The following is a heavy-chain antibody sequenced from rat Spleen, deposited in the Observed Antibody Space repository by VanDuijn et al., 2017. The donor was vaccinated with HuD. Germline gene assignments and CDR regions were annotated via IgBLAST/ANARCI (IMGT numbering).Heavy chain of an antibody. CDR3: ATRDGGYPH. CDR1: GFTFSNYD. CDR2: ISSDGGRN. J-gene: IGHJ2*01. D-gene: IGHD1-11*01. Sequence: EVQLVESGGGLVQPGRSMKLSCAASGFTFSNYDMAWVRQAPTKGLEWVATISSDGGRNFYRDSVKGRFTISRDNAKRTLYLQMNSLRSEDTATYYCATRDGGYPHWGQGVLVTVSS. V-gene: IGHV5-25*01.